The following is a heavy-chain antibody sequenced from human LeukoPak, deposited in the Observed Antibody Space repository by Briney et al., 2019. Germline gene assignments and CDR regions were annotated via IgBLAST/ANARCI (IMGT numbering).Heavy chain of an antibody. J-gene: IGHJ4*02. CDR2: IYSGGAT. CDR3: ARNFRGGSTYLDY. Sequence: SETLSLTCTVSGGSINNDFWTWIRQPAGKGLEWIGRIYSGGATNYNPSLKSRVSMSVDTSKNQFSLKLISVTAADTAVYYCARNFRGGSTYLDYWGQGSPVTVSS. D-gene: IGHD2/OR15-2a*01. CDR1: GGSINNDF. V-gene: IGHV4-4*07.